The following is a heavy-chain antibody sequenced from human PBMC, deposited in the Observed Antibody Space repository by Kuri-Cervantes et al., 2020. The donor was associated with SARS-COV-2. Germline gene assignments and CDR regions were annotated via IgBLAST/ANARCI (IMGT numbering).Heavy chain of an antibody. J-gene: IGHJ6*01. V-gene: IGHV4-61*01. CDR3: ARDRSLTIFGHGALDYYYGMDV. CDR2: IYYSGST. Sequence: SETLSLTCTVSGGSISSGSYYWSWIRQPPGKGLEWIGYIYYSGSTNYNPSLKSRVTISVDTSKNQFSLKLSSVTAADTAVYYCARDRSLTIFGHGALDYYYGMDVWGQGTTVT. CDR1: GGSISSGSYY. D-gene: IGHD3-3*01.